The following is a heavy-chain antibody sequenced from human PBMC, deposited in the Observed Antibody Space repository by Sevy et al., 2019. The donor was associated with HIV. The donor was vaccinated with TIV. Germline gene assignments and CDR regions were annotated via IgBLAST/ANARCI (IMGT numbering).Heavy chain of an antibody. J-gene: IGHJ4*02. CDR3: ARNFDY. CDR2: VHYSGRT. Sequence: SETLSLTCTVSGGSISSGNYLWSWIRQTPGKGLEWIGTVHYSGRTHYNPSLKSRVTISEDTSKNQFSLNLNSVTAADTAVYFCARNFDYWGQGTLVTVSS. V-gene: IGHV4-39*01. CDR1: GGSISSGNYL.